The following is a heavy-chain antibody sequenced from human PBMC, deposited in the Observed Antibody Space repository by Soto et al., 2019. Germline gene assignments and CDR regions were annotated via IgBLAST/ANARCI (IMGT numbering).Heavy chain of an antibody. D-gene: IGHD5-12*01. J-gene: IGHJ6*04. CDR3: AKDQDIVAQTRPGYYYYGKDV. CDR1: GFTFSSYG. CDR2: ISYDASNK. Sequence: GGSLRLSCAASGFTFSSYGMHWVRQAPGKGLVWVAVISYDASNKFYADSVKGRFSISRDNSKNTLFLQMNSLRTEDTAVYYCAKDQDIVAQTRPGYYYYGKDVWGKGITVTGSS. V-gene: IGHV3-30*18.